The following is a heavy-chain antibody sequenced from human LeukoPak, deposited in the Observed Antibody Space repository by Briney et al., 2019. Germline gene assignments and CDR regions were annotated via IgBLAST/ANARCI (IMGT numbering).Heavy chain of an antibody. CDR1: GYTFTSYY. Sequence: ASVKVSCKASGYTFTSYYMHWVRQAPGQGLEWMGIINPSGGSTSYAQKFQGRVTMTRDTSTSTVYMELSSLRSEDTAVYYCARVPRQLVTLYYYYGMDVWGQGTTVTVSS. J-gene: IGHJ6*02. V-gene: IGHV1-46*01. CDR2: INPSGGST. D-gene: IGHD6-13*01. CDR3: ARVPRQLVTLYYYYGMDV.